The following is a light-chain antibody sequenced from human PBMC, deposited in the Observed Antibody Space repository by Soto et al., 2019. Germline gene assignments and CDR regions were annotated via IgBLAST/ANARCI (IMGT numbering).Light chain of an antibody. CDR2: GVT. Sequence: QSVLTQPASVSGSPGQSITISCTGSNSDIGGYNSVSWYQQHPGKAPKLLIFGVTNRPSGVSNRFSGSESGNTASLTISGLQAEDEAAYYCFSYTTSSAPYVFGTGTKVTVL. CDR3: FSYTTSSAPYV. V-gene: IGLV2-14*01. J-gene: IGLJ1*01. CDR1: NSDIGGYNS.